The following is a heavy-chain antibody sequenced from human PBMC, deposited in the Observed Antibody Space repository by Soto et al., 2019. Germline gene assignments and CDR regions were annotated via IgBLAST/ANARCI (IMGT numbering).Heavy chain of an antibody. CDR2: IYYSGVT. D-gene: IGHD5-12*01. V-gene: IGHV4-59*01. Sequence: QGQLQESGPGLVKPSETLSLTCTVSGDSISTYNWGWIRQPPGKGLEWIGCIYYSGVTNYNPSLKSRVTISVDMPKNQLSLKLNFVTAADTAVYYCARVAADIASWLDPWGQGTLVTVSS. CDR3: ARVAADIASWLDP. CDR1: GDSISTYN. J-gene: IGHJ5*02.